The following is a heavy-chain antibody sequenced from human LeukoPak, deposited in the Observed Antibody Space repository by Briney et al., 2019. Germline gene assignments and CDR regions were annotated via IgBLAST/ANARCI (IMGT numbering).Heavy chain of an antibody. CDR3: ARVGATHFDY. J-gene: IGHJ4*02. V-gene: IGHV3-30*04. Sequence: GRSLRLSCAASGFTFSSYAMHWVRQAPGKGLEWVAVISYDGSNKYYADSVKGRFTISRDNSKNTLYLQMNSLRAEDTAVYYCARVGATHFDYWGQGTLVIVST. CDR2: ISYDGSNK. D-gene: IGHD1-26*01. CDR1: GFTFSSYA.